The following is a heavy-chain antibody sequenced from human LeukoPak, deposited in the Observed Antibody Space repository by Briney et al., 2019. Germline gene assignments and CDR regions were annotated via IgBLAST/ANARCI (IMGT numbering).Heavy chain of an antibody. Sequence: VASVKVSCKASGYTFTNYGISRVRQAPGQGLEWMGWISAYNGNTICAQKVQGRVTMTRNTSISTAYMELSSLRSEDTAVYYCARGGLDFLSGYLGGYYFDYWGQGTLVTVSS. J-gene: IGHJ4*02. D-gene: IGHD3-3*01. V-gene: IGHV1-18*01. CDR1: GYTFTNYG. CDR3: ARGGLDFLSGYLGGYYFDY. CDR2: ISAYNGNT.